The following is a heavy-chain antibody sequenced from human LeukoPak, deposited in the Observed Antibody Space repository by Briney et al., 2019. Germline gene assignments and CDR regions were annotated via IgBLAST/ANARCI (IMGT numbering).Heavy chain of an antibody. J-gene: IGHJ6*03. CDR3: ASEYSSGWYELDYYYYMDV. Sequence: SETLSLTCTVSGGSISSTNYYWGWIRQPPGKGLEWIGSIFYSGSTYFNPSLKSRVTISVDTSKNQFSLKLSSVTAADTAVYYCASEYSSGWYELDYYYYMDVWGKGTTVTISS. CDR1: GGSISSTNYY. V-gene: IGHV4-39*01. CDR2: IFYSGST. D-gene: IGHD6-19*01.